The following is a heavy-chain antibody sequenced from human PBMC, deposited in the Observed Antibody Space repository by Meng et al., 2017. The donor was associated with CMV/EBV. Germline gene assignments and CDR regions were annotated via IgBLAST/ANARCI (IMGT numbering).Heavy chain of an antibody. J-gene: IGHJ4*02. Sequence: GSLRLSCTVSGGSVSSGSYYWSWIRQPPGKGLEWIGYIYYSGSTNYNPSLKSRVTISVDTSKNQFSLKLSSVTAADTAVYYCARSEQLLVYLYWGQGTLVTVSS. CDR3: ARSEQLLVYLY. CDR1: GGSVSSGSYY. D-gene: IGHD6-13*01. CDR2: IYYSGST. V-gene: IGHV4-61*01.